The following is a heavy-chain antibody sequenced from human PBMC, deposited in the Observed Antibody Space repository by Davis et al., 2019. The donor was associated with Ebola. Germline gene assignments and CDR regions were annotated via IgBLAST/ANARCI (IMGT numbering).Heavy chain of an antibody. CDR1: GASISDYY. J-gene: IGHJ6*02. CDR3: AREGITMVRGVNYYGMDV. V-gene: IGHV4-59*01. CDR2: VHNSGSS. Sequence: SETLSLTCTVSGASISDYYWSWIRQPPGKGLDWIGYVHNSGSSNYNPSLKSRVTISLDPSKNQFSLKLRSVTAADTAVYYCAREGITMVRGVNYYGMDVWGQGTTVTVSS. D-gene: IGHD3-10*01.